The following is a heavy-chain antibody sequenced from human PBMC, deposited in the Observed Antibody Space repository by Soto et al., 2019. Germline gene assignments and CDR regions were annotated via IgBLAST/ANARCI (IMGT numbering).Heavy chain of an antibody. V-gene: IGHV4-34*01. CDR3: ARRVDCSSTSCPSNWFDP. Sequence: SETLCLTCAVYGGSFSGYYCSWIRQPPGKGLEWIGEINHSGSTNYNPSLKSRVTISVDTSKNQFSLKLSSVTAADTAVYYCARRVDCSSTSCPSNWFDPWGQGTLVTVSS. J-gene: IGHJ5*02. D-gene: IGHD2-2*01. CDR2: INHSGST. CDR1: GGSFSGYY.